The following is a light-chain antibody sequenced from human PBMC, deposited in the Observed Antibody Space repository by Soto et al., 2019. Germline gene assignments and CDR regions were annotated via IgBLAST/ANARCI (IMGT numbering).Light chain of an antibody. Sequence: DLQMPQSPSTLAGSVGDRVTITCRASQTISSGLAWYQQKPGKAPKLLIYKASTLKSGVPSRFSGSGSGTECTLTISSLKPDDFATYYCQHYNSYSEAFGQGSKV. CDR2: KAS. CDR1: QTISSG. CDR3: QHYNSYSEA. V-gene: IGKV1-5*03. J-gene: IGKJ1*01.